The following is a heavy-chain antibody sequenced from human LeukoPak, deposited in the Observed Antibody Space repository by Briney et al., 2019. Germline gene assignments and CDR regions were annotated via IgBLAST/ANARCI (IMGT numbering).Heavy chain of an antibody. CDR2: ISAYNGNT. CDR3: ARDLERLGYCSGGSCYDWNGMDV. D-gene: IGHD2-15*01. J-gene: IGHJ6*02. Sequence: ASVRVSCKASGYTFIGYYMHWVRQAPGQGLEWMGWISAYNGNTNYAQKLQGRVTMTTDTSTSTAYMELRSLRSDDTAVYYCARDLERLGYCSGGSCYDWNGMDVWGQGTTVTVSS. V-gene: IGHV1-18*04. CDR1: GYTFIGYY.